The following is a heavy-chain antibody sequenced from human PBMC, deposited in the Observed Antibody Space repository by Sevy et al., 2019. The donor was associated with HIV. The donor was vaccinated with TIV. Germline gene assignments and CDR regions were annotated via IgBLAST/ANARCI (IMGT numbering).Heavy chain of an antibody. Sequence: SETLSLTCSVYGGSMRSYLWSWIRQTPGKGLEWIGNINDRGFINYNPSLTSQVTISIDTSKNHFSLKLASLTAADTAVYYCARAVGSGSYYDWYFDLWGRGILVTVSS. J-gene: IGHJ2*01. CDR2: INDRGFI. CDR1: GGSMRSYL. V-gene: IGHV4-59*01. D-gene: IGHD3-10*01. CDR3: ARAVGSGSYYDWYFDL.